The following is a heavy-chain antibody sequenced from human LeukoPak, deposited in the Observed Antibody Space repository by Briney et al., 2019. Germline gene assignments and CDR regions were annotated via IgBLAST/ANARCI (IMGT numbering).Heavy chain of an antibody. Sequence: GESLKISCKGSGCSFTSYWIGWVRQMPGKGLEWMGIIYPGDSDTRYSPSFQGQVTISADKSISTAYLQWSSLKASDTAMYYCARPRRGYNLMDDGLWVDYWGQGTLVTVSS. D-gene: IGHD5-24*01. CDR2: IYPGDSDT. CDR3: ARPRRGYNLMDDGLWVDY. CDR1: GCSFTSYW. J-gene: IGHJ4*02. V-gene: IGHV5-51*01.